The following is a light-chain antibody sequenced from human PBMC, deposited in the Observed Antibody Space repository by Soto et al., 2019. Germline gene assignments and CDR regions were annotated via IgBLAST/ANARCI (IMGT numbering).Light chain of an antibody. CDR2: FGS. J-gene: IGKJ5*01. Sequence: LVTQSPITLPVTPGEPASISCRSSQSLLYNNTYNYLDWYVQKPGQSPQLLIYFGSNRAPGVPDRFSGSGSGTDFTLKINRVEAEDVGTYYCMQALQSLTFGQGTRLEIK. CDR3: MQALQSLT. CDR1: QSLLYNNTYNY. V-gene: IGKV2-28*01.